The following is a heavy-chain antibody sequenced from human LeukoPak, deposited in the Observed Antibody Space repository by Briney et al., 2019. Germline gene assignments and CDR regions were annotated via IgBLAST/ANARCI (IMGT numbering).Heavy chain of an antibody. CDR2: IYYSGST. V-gene: IGHV4-31*03. D-gene: IGHD1-1*01. CDR3: ARHQLELTVFDY. CDR1: GGSISSGGYY. J-gene: IGHJ4*02. Sequence: SETLSLTCTVSGGSISSGGYYWSWIRQHPGKGLEWIGYIYYSGSTYYNPSLKSRVTISVDTSKNQFSLKLSSVTAADTAVYYCARHQLELTVFDYWGQGTLVTVSS.